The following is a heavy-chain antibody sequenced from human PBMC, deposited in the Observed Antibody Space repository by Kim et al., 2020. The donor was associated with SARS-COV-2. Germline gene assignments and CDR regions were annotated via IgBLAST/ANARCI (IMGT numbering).Heavy chain of an antibody. Sequence: SETLSLTCTVSGGSISSCGYYWSRIRQHPGKGLEWIGYIYYSGSTYYNSSLKSRVTISVDTSKNQFSLKLSSVTAADTAVYYCARNIGITMIVVVTGWFDPWGQGTLVTVSS. CDR2: IYYSGST. J-gene: IGHJ5*02. CDR3: ARNIGITMIVVVTGWFDP. CDR1: GGSISSCGYY. V-gene: IGHV4-31*03. D-gene: IGHD3-22*01.